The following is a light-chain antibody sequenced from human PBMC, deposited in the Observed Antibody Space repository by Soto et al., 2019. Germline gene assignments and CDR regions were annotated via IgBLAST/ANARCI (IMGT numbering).Light chain of an antibody. Sequence: DIKMTQSPSSLSASVGYRVTITCHASQDINNYLNWYQQKPGQAPKLLIYDASGLEVGVPSRFSGSGSGTHFTLTISGLQPEDIATYYCQQFGDLTFIFGQGTRLEIK. CDR3: QQFGDLTFI. CDR2: DAS. CDR1: QDINNY. J-gene: IGKJ5*01. V-gene: IGKV1-33*01.